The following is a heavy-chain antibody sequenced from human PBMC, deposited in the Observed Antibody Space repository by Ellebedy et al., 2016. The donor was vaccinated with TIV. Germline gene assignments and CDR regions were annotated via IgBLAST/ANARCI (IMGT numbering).Heavy chain of an antibody. CDR2: INDISSHI. J-gene: IGHJ2*01. CDR1: GFTFSSYA. CDR3: ARKVPAPTTVPPNWYFDL. D-gene: IGHD4-17*01. V-gene: IGHV3-21*01. Sequence: PGGSLRLSCAASGFTFSSYAMNWVRQAPGKGLEWVSSINDISSHIYYADSVKGRFTISRDNAKNSLYLQMNSLRPEDTAVYYCARKVPAPTTVPPNWYFDLWGRGTLVTVSS.